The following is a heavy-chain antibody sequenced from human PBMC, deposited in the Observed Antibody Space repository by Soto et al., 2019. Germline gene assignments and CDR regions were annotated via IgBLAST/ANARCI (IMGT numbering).Heavy chain of an antibody. V-gene: IGHV3-33*01. CDR3: ARDPQTPATVGCTNYYYFAMDV. J-gene: IGHJ6*02. CDR2: IWYDGTVI. Sequence: GGSLRLSCAASGFTFSRYAMHWVRQAPGKGLDWVAVIWYDGTVIYYADSVKGLFTISRDNSKNTLHLQMHSLRAEDPAVYVRARDPQTPATVGCTNYYYFAMDVWSQGTTVTVSS. CDR1: GFTFSRYA. D-gene: IGHD1-26*01.